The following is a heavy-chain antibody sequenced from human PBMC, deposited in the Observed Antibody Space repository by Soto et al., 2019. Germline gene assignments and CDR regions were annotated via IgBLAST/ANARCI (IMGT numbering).Heavy chain of an antibody. CDR3: ARDNGYSSGWYRYHDY. Sequence: QVQLVQSGAEVKKPGSSVKVSCKASGGTFSSYAISWVRQAPGQGLEWKGGIIPIFGTANYAQKFQGRVTITADKSTSTAYMELSSLRSEDTAVYYCARDNGYSSGWYRYHDYWGQGTLVTVSS. J-gene: IGHJ4*02. CDR1: GGTFSSYA. V-gene: IGHV1-69*06. CDR2: IIPIFGTA. D-gene: IGHD6-19*01.